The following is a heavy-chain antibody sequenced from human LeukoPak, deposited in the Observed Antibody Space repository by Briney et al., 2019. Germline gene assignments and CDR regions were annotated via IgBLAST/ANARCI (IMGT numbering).Heavy chain of an antibody. Sequence: SETLSLTCTVAGGSISSYYWSWIRQPPGKGLEWIGYIYYSGSTNYNPSLKSRVTISVDTSKNQFSLKLSSVTAADTAVYYCARDQQLVPTAGYMDVWGKGTTVTVSS. CDR2: IYYSGST. CDR3: ARDQQLVPTAGYMDV. D-gene: IGHD6-13*01. V-gene: IGHV4-59*01. CDR1: GGSISSYY. J-gene: IGHJ6*03.